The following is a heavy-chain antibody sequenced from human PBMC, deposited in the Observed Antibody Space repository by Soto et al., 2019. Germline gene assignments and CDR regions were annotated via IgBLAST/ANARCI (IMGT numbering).Heavy chain of an antibody. J-gene: IGHJ4*02. D-gene: IGHD3-10*01. Sequence: QVHLVESGGGVVQPGRSLRLSCAASGFTFSNYGMHWVRQAPGKGLEWVAIIWSDGTNEYYADSVKGRFTISRDNYKHTLYLQINSLRAEDTAVYYCARNQGYYGAGRSSFDSWGQGTLVTVS. V-gene: IGHV3-33*01. CDR3: ARNQGYYGAGRSSFDS. CDR1: GFTFSNYG. CDR2: IWSDGTNE.